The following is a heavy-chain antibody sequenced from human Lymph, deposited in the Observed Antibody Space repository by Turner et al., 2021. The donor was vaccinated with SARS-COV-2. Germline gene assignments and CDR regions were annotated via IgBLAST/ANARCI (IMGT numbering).Heavy chain of an antibody. CDR3: ARAAQLTVWFDP. CDR2: MNPNSGNT. Sequence: VQLVQSGAAVKQPGASGKVSCKACGYTFTSYHINWMRQGTGQGREWMGWMNPNSGNTGYAQKFQGRVTMSRNTSISTAYMELSSLRSEDTAVYYCARAAQLTVWFDPWGQGTLVTVSS. CDR1: GYTFTSYH. V-gene: IGHV1-8*01. J-gene: IGHJ5*02. D-gene: IGHD3-9*01.